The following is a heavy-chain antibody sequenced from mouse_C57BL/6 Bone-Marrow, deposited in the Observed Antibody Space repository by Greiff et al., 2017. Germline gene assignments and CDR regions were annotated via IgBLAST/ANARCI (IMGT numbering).Heavy chain of an antibody. V-gene: IGHV1-53*01. J-gene: IGHJ4*01. CDR3: AISYITTVVPYYYAIDD. Sequence: VQLQQSGTGLVQPGASVKLSCKASDYTFTSSWMPWVKQSPGQGLEWIGNINPSTGGTNYNEKFKSKATMTVDKSSSTAYMQLSSLTSEDSAVYYCAISYITTVVPYYYAIDDWGQGTSVTVSS. CDR1: DYTFTSSW. D-gene: IGHD1-1*01. CDR2: INPSTGGT.